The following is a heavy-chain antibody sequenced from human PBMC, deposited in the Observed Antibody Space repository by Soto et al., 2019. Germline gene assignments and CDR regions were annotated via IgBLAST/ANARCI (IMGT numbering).Heavy chain of an antibody. CDR3: ARVAYYYDPSGYGAFDI. V-gene: IGHV3-33*01. CDR2: IWYDGSNK. D-gene: IGHD3-22*01. Sequence: WGSLRLSCAASGFTFSSYGMHWVRQAPGKGLEWVAVIWYDGSNKYYADSVKGRFTISRDNSKNTLYLQRNSLRAEDTAVYYCARVAYYYDPSGYGAFDILGPGITVTVSS. CDR1: GFTFSSYG. J-gene: IGHJ3*02.